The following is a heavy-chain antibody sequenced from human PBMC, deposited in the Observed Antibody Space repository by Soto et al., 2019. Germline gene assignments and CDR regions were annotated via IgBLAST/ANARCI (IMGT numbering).Heavy chain of an antibody. Sequence: GESLKIFWKGSGYTFSNFWIGWVRQMPGKGLEWMGIIYPGDSDTRYSPSFQGQVTISSDKTISTAYLQWSSLKASDTAMYYCARPYGVNVGRALYWGQGTLVTVSS. CDR3: ARPYGVNVGRALY. CDR2: IYPGDSDT. V-gene: IGHV5-51*01. CDR1: GYTFSNFW. D-gene: IGHD2-8*01. J-gene: IGHJ4*02.